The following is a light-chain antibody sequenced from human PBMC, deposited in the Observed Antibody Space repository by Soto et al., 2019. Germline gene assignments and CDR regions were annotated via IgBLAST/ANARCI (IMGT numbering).Light chain of an antibody. CDR2: EDA. CDR3: SSYFCCRNVV. Sequence: QSALTQPASVSGSPGQSITISCTGTNSDVGANYVSWYVSWYQQHPGKVPKLKIYEDADRPSGVSNRFSGSKSGNTASLTISGLQAEDEADYYCSSYFCCRNVVFGGWTKLTVL. V-gene: IGLV2-14*01. J-gene: IGLJ2*01. CDR1: NSDVGANYVSWY.